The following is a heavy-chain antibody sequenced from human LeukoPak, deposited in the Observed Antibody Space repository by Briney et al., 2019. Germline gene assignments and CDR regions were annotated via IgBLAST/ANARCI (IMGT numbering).Heavy chain of an antibody. V-gene: IGHV1-69*04. CDR2: IIPIFGIA. D-gene: IGHD4-23*01. J-gene: IGHJ6*02. Sequence: SVKVSCKDSGGTFSSYAISWVRQAPGQGLEWMGRIIPIFGIANYAQKFQGRVTITADKSTSTAYMELSSLRSEDTAVYYCARASVENYYYYGMDVWAKGPRSPSP. CDR3: ARASVENYYYYGMDV. CDR1: GGTFSSYA.